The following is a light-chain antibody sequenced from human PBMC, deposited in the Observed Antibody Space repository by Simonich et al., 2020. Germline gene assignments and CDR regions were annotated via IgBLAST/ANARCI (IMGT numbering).Light chain of an antibody. J-gene: IGKJ2*01. CDR3: QQLNSYPPYT. Sequence: DIQMTQSPSSLSASVGDRVTITCRASQIISSYLNWYQQKPGKAPKLLFYAASSLQSGVPSRFSGSGSGTDFTLTISSLQPEDFATYYCQQLNSYPPYTFGQGTKLEIK. CDR1: QIISSY. V-gene: IGKV1-39*01. CDR2: AAS.